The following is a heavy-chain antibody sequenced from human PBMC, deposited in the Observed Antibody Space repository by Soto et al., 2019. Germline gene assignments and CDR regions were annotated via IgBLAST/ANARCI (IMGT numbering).Heavy chain of an antibody. D-gene: IGHD3-22*01. V-gene: IGHV1-69*12. CDR1: GGTFSSYA. J-gene: IGHJ5*02. CDR2: IIPIFGTA. CDR3: ARDRGHSSGYYPYWFDP. Sequence: QVQLVQSGAEVTKPGSSVKVSCKASGGTFSSYAISWVRQAPGQGLEWMGEIIPIFGTANYAQKFQGRVTIMAXXSXSXXYMELSSLRSEDTAVYYCARDRGHSSGYYPYWFDPWGQGTLVTVSS.